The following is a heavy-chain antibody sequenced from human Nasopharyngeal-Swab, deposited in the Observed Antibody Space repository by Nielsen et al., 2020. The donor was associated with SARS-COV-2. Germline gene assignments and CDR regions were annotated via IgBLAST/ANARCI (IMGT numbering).Heavy chain of an antibody. V-gene: IGHV3-53*01. CDR3: ARDRSSGWYYFDY. D-gene: IGHD6-19*01. J-gene: IGHJ4*02. CDR1: GITFSSFA. CDR2: IQSGGNT. Sequence: SLKISCAASGITFSSFAMHWVRQAPGKGLEWVSIIQSGGNTYYADSVKGRFMISRDNSKNTLYLQMNSLRAEDTAVYYCARDRSSGWYYFDYWGQGTLVIVSS.